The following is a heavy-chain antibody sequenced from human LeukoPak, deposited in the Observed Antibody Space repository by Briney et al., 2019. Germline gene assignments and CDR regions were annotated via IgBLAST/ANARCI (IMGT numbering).Heavy chain of an antibody. J-gene: IGHJ4*02. D-gene: IGHD6-13*01. V-gene: IGHV4-4*07. CDR2: IYYSGST. CDR1: GASVRGSY. CDR3: ARDRGLAAAEFSY. Sequence: SETLSLTCSVSGASVRGSYWSWVRQPAGRGLEWIGSIYYSGSTYYNPSLKSRVTISVDTSKNQFSLKLSSVTAADTAVYYCARDRGLAAAEFSYWGQGTLVTVSS.